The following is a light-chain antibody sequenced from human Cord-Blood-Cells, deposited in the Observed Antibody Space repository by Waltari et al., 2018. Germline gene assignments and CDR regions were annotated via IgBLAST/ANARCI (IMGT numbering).Light chain of an antibody. CDR2: EVS. J-gene: IGLJ3*02. CDR3: SSYTSSSTLV. CDR1: SSDVGGYNY. Sequence: QSALTQPASVSGSPGQSITISCTGTSSDVGGYNYVSWYQQHPGKAPKLMIYEVSTRPSGGSNRFSGAKAGNAASLTIAGLQAEDEADYYCSSYTSSSTLVVGGGTKLTVL. V-gene: IGLV2-14*01.